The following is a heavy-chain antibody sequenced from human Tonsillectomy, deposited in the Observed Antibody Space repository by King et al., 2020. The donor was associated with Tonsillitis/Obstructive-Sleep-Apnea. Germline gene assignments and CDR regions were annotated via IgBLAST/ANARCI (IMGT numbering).Heavy chain of an antibody. CDR3: ASSPYCSSTSCLLMNV. CDR1: GFTFSSYW. Sequence: VQLVESGGGLVQPGGSLRLSCAASGFTFSSYWMSWVRQAPGKGLEWVANIKQDGSEKNYVDSVKGRFTISRDNAKNTLYLQMNSLRAEDTAVYYCASSPYCSSTSCLLMNVWGKGTTVTVA. D-gene: IGHD2-2*01. CDR2: IKQDGSEK. J-gene: IGHJ6*03. V-gene: IGHV3-7*01.